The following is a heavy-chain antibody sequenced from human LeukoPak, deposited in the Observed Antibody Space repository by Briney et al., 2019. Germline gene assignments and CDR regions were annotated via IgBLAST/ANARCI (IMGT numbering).Heavy chain of an antibody. J-gene: IGHJ4*02. Sequence: HPGGSLRLFCAASGLSFSSFAMSWVSQAPARGLEWLSSMKGTGETIYADSVRGRCTLFRDGSRNTVYLQLNNLIVEDTAVYYCARASWVSTADAVRWGQGTVVTVSS. D-gene: IGHD3-16*01. V-gene: IGHV3-23*01. CDR3: ARASWVSTADAVR. CDR1: GLSFSSFA. CDR2: MKGTGET.